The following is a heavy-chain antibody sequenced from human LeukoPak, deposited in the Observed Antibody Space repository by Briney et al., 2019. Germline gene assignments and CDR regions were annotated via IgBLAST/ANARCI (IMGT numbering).Heavy chain of an antibody. CDR1: GFTFSDYY. Sequence: GGSLRLSCAASGFTFSDYYMSWIRQAPGKWLEWVSYISSSGSTIYYADSVKGRFTISRDNAKNSLYLQMNSLRAEDTAVYYCARAKEFSIRYYYGSGSSDYWGQGTLVTVSS. CDR2: ISSSGSTI. CDR3: ARAKEFSIRYYYGSGSSDY. J-gene: IGHJ4*02. V-gene: IGHV3-11*01. D-gene: IGHD3-10*01.